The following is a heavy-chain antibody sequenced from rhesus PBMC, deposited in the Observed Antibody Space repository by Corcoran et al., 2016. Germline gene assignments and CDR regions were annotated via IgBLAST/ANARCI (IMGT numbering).Heavy chain of an antibody. CDR3: ARASGYSGSWNY. CDR2: IGGSRGSN. D-gene: IGHD6-25*01. V-gene: IGHV4-127*01. Sequence: QVQLQESGPGLVKPSETLSLTCAVSGYSISSGYGWSWIRQPPGKGLEWIGYIGGSRGSNNYNPSLKRRVTISKDTSKNQFSLKLSSVTAADTAVYYCARASGYSGSWNYWGQGVLVTVSS. CDR1: GYSISSGYG. J-gene: IGHJ4*01.